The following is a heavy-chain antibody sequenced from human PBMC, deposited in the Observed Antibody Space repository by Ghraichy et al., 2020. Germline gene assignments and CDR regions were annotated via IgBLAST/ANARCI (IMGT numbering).Heavy chain of an antibody. CDR1: GGSFSGYY. D-gene: IGHD3-22*01. V-gene: IGHV4-34*01. CDR2: INHSGST. CDR3: ARSGLYDSSGFLAFDI. J-gene: IGHJ3*02. Sequence: SETLSLTCAVYGGSFSGYYWSWIRQPPGKGLEWIGEINHSGSTNYNPSLKSRVTISVDTSKNQFSLKLSSVTAADTAVYYCARSGLYDSSGFLAFDIWGQGTMVTVSS.